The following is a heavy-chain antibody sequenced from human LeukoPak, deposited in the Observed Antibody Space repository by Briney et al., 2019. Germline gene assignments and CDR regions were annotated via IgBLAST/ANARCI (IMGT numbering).Heavy chain of an antibody. CDR2: IGGCSGTT. V-gene: IGHV3-23*01. CDR3: AKFSGYSWNYYFDF. Sequence: GGSLRLSCAASGFTFDTYAMSWVRQAPGKGLEWVSSIGGCSGTTFYADSVKRRFTVSRDNSKNTLYLQMNTLRAEDTAIYYCAKFSGYSWNYYFDFGGQGTLVTVSS. CDR1: GFTFDTYA. J-gene: IGHJ4*02. D-gene: IGHD1-7*01.